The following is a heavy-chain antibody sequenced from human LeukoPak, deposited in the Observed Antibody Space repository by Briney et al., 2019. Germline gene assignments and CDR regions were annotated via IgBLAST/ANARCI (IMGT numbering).Heavy chain of an antibody. Sequence: GGSLRLPCAASGFTFSSYAMTWVRQAPGKGLEWVSAISGGGSSAYYADSVKGRFITSRDNSKTTLYLQMSNLRADDTAVYFCAKNRGTGLAFYDYWGQGTQVTVSS. CDR3: AKNRGTGLAFYDY. V-gene: IGHV3-23*01. CDR2: ISGGGSSA. D-gene: IGHD3-10*01. J-gene: IGHJ4*02. CDR1: GFTFSSYA.